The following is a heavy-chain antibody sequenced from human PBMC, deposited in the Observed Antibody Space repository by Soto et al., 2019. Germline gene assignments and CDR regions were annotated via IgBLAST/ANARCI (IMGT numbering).Heavy chain of an antibody. CDR2: TYHSGST. V-gene: IGHV4-30-2*01. CDR3: ARDPAP. Sequence: SETLSLTCAVSGGSISSGGYSWSWIRQPPGKGLEWIGYTYHSGSTYYNPSLKSRVTISVDTSKNQFSLKLTSVTAADTAVYYCARDPAPWGQGTLVTVSS. CDR1: GGSISSGGYS. J-gene: IGHJ5*02.